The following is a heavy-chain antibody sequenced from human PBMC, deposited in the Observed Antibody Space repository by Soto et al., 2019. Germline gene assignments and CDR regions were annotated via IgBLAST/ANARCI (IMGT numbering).Heavy chain of an antibody. CDR3: ARDPDGTSGLASAFDI. J-gene: IGHJ3*02. CDR2: IIPIFGTA. CDR1: GGTFSSYA. V-gene: IGHV1-69*13. Sequence: ASVKVSCKASGGTFSSYAISWVRQAPGQGLEWMGGIIPIFGTANYAQKFQGRVPITADESTSTAYMELSSLRSEDTAVYYCARDPDGTSGLASAFDIWGQGTMVTVSS. D-gene: IGHD2-2*01.